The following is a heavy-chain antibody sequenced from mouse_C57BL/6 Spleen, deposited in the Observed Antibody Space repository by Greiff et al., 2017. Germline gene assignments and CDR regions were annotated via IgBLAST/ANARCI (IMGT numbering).Heavy chain of an antibody. J-gene: IGHJ3*01. CDR1: GYAFSSSW. CDR2: IYPGDGDT. Sequence: VKVVESGPELVKPGASVKISCKASGYAFSSSWMNWVKQRPGKGLEWIGRIYPGDGDTNYNGKFKGKATLTADKSSSTAYMQLSSLTSEDSVVYFCATVASSGYVGFAYWGQGTLVTVSA. V-gene: IGHV1-82*01. D-gene: IGHD3-2*02. CDR3: ATVASSGYVGFAY.